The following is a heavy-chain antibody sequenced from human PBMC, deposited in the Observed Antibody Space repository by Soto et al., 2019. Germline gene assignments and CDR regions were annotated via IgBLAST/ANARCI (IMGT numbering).Heavy chain of an antibody. V-gene: IGHV3-23*01. CDR1: GFTFSSYA. J-gene: IGHJ4*02. CDR2: ISGSGGST. D-gene: IGHD3-3*01. Sequence: GESLNIFCAASGFTFSSYAMIWVRQALGKGMAWVSAISGSGGSTDYADSVKGRFTISRDNTKTTLYLQMNSLRAQDTAVYYCANHGVSGYWGQGTLVTVSS. CDR3: ANHGVSGY.